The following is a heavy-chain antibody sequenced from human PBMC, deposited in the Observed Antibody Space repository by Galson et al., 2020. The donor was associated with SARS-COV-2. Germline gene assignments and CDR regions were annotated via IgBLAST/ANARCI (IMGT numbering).Heavy chain of an antibody. J-gene: IGHJ5*02. CDR3: ARDYLGSGFNWFDP. D-gene: IGHD3-22*01. V-gene: IGHV3-33*01. Sequence: GGSLRLSCAASGFTFSSYGMHWVRQAPGKGLEWVAVIWYDGSNKYYADSVKGRFTISRDNSKNTLYLQMNSLRAEDTAVYYCARDYLGSGFNWFDPWGQGTLVTVSS. CDR2: IWYDGSNK. CDR1: GFTFSSYG.